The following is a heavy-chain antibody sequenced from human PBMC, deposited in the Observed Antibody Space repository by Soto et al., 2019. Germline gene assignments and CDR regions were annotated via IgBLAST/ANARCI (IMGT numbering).Heavy chain of an antibody. CDR3: ARRVPAAPNWFDP. CDR1: GGSISSGTW. D-gene: IGHD2-2*01. Sequence: QVQLQESGPGLVKPSGTLSLTCAVSGGSISSGTWWSWVRQPPGRGLEWIGEIYHSGSSNYNPSRKSRVTMSVDKSNNLFSLRLSSVTAADSSLYYCARRVPAAPNWFDPWGQGTLVTVSS. V-gene: IGHV4-4*02. CDR2: IYHSGSS. J-gene: IGHJ5*02.